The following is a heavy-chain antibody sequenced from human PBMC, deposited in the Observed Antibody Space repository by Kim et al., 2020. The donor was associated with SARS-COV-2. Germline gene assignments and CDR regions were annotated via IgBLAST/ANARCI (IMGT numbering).Heavy chain of an antibody. CDR2: ITRDGATR. CDR1: GLSFNSHT. D-gene: IGHD2-15*01. Sequence: GGSLRLSCAASGLSFNSHTIHWVRQAPGKGLEWVADITRDGATRYYRDSVKGRFAISRDNSKNTVSLLMDSLRAEDTAVYYCAKGEGYCSYGTCYRYFDYWGQGTLVTVSS. J-gene: IGHJ4*02. CDR3: AKGEGYCSYGTCYRYFDY. V-gene: IGHV3-30*18.